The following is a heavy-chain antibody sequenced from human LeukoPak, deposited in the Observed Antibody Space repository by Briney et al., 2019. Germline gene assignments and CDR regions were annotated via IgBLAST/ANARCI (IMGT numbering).Heavy chain of an antibody. CDR3: ARGGGGYYYGMDV. J-gene: IGHJ6*02. D-gene: IGHD2-21*01. CDR2: IIPILGIA. Sequence: GASVKVSCKASGGTFSSYAISWVRQAPGQGLEWMGRIIPILGIANYAQKFQGRVTITADKSTSTAYMELSSLRSEDTAVYYCARGGGGYYYGMDVWGQGTTVTVSS. CDR1: GGTFSSYA. V-gene: IGHV1-69*04.